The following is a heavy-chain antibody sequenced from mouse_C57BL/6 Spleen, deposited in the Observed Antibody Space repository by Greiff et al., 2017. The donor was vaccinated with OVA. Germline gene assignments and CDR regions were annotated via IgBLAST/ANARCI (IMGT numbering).Heavy chain of an antibody. CDR1: GYTFTSYW. J-gene: IGHJ4*01. D-gene: IGHD1-1*01. CDR2: IYPSDSET. Sequence: QVQLQQPGAELVRPGSSVKLSCKASGYTFTSYWMDWVKQRPGQGLEWIGTIYPSDSETHYNQKFKDKATLTVDKSSSTAYMQLSSLTSEDSAVYYGARRSSYYAMYYWGQGTSVTVSS. V-gene: IGHV1-61*01. CDR3: ARRSSYYAMYY.